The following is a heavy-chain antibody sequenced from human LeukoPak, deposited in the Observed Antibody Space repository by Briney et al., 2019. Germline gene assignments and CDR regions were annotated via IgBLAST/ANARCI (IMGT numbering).Heavy chain of an antibody. CDR1: GFTFSSYA. Sequence: PGGSLRLSCAASGFTFSSYAMTWVRQAPGKGLEWVSAVSGSGGRTYYAESVKGRFTISRDNSKNTLYLQMNSLGAEDTAVYYCAKDQYQLPRGWFDPWGQGTLVTVSS. J-gene: IGHJ5*02. CDR3: AKDQYQLPRGWFDP. D-gene: IGHD2-2*01. CDR2: VSGSGGRT. V-gene: IGHV3-23*01.